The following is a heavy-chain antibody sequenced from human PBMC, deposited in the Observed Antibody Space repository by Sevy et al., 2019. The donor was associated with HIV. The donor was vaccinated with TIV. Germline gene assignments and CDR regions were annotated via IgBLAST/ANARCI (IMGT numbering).Heavy chain of an antibody. J-gene: IGHJ6*02. Sequence: GGSLRLSCAASGFSFSSYSINWVRQAPGKGLEWVSYISDSSSTIHYTDSVKGRFTISRDNAKSSVYLQINSLTPEDTGVYYCAKGQQLITQSGSYFYYGMNVWGQGTTVTVSS. CDR2: ISDSSSTI. CDR1: GFSFSSYS. V-gene: IGHV3-48*04. D-gene: IGHD6-13*01. CDR3: AKGQQLITQSGSYFYYGMNV.